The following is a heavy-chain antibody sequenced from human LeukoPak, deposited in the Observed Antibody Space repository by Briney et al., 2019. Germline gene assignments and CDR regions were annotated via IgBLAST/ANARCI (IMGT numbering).Heavy chain of an antibody. J-gene: IGHJ4*02. Sequence: SQTLSLTCTVSGGSISSGSHYWSWIRQPAGKGLEWIGRIYTSGSTNYNPSLKSRVTISVDTSKNQFSLKLSSVTAADTAVYYCARGFRYFDYWGQRTLVTVSS. CDR3: ARGFRYFDY. CDR1: GGSISSGSHY. D-gene: IGHD3-3*01. CDR2: IYTSGST. V-gene: IGHV4-61*02.